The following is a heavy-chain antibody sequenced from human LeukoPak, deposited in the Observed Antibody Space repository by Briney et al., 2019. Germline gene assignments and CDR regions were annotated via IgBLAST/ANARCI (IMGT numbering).Heavy chain of an antibody. CDR2: IDASGGST. Sequence: GGSLRLSCAVSGFTFSSYAMSWVRQAPGKGLEWVSGIDASGGSTYYADSVKGRFTISRDNSKNTLYLQMNSLRGGDTAAYYCAKDAVRGSGRINWFDSWGQGTLVTVSS. V-gene: IGHV3-23*01. CDR3: AKDAVRGSGRINWFDS. J-gene: IGHJ5*01. CDR1: GFTFSSYA. D-gene: IGHD3-10*01.